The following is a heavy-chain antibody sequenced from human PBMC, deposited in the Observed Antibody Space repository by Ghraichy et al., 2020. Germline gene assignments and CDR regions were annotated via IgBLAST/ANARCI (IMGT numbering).Heavy chain of an antibody. V-gene: IGHV3-66*01. CDR2: MFSGGGT. D-gene: IGHD1-26*01. CDR3: ARGVSGSYGFDY. J-gene: IGHJ4*02. Sequence: GGSLRLSCAASGFTVSSKYMSWVRQAPGKGLEWVSVMFSGGGTYYADSVKARFIISRDNSKNTLYLQMNSLRAEDTAVYYCARGVSGSYGFDYWGQGTLVTVSS. CDR1: GFTVSSKY.